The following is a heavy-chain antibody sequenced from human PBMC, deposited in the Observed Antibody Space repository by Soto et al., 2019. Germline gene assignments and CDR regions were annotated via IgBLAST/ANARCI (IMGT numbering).Heavy chain of an antibody. CDR2: INHSGST. J-gene: IGHJ6*02. V-gene: IGHV4-34*01. CDR1: GGSFSGYY. Sequence: PSETLSLTCAVYGGSFSGYYWSWIRQPPGKGLEWIGEINHSGSTNYNLSLKSRVTISVDTSKNQFSLKLSSVTAADTAVYYCARGLRGDQLLFGYYYYYGMDVWGQGTTVTV. CDR3: ARGLRGDQLLFGYYYYYGMDV. D-gene: IGHD2-2*01.